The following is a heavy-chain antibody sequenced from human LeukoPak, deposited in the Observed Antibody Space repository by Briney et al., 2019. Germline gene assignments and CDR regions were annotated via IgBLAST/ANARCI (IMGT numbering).Heavy chain of an antibody. Sequence: GGSLRLSCAASGFTFSSYSMNWVRQAPGKGLEWVSYISSSSSTIYYADSVKGRFTISRDNAKNSLYLQMNSLRAEDTAVYYCARVGGSLPDAFDIWGQGTMVPVSS. V-gene: IGHV3-48*04. CDR3: ARVGGSLPDAFDI. J-gene: IGHJ3*02. CDR2: ISSSSSTI. D-gene: IGHD2-15*01. CDR1: GFTFSSYS.